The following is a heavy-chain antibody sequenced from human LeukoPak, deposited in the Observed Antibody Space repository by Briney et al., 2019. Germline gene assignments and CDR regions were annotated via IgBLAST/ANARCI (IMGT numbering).Heavy chain of an antibody. CDR1: GYTFTSYG. CDR2: ISAYNGNT. V-gene: IGHV1-18*01. CDR3: SAMGQGLDAFDI. D-gene: IGHD3-10*01. J-gene: IGHJ3*02. Sequence: ASVKVSCKASGYTFTSYGISWVRQAPGQGLEWMGWISAYNGNTNYAQKLQGRVTMTTDTSTSTAYMELRSLRSDDTAVYCCSAMGQGLDAFDIWGQGTMVTVSS.